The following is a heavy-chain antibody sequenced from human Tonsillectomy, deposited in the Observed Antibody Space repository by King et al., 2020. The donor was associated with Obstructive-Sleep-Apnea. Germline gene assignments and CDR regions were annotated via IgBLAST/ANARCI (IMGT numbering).Heavy chain of an antibody. Sequence: QLQESGPGLVKPSETLSLTCTVSGYSISSGYYWGWIRQPPGKGLEWIGSIYHSGSTYYNPSLKSRVTISVDTSKNQFSLKLSSVTAADTAVYYCARDKEVDDYFDYWGQGTLVTVSS. CDR3: ARDKEVDDYFDY. CDR2: IYHSGST. CDR1: GYSISSGYY. V-gene: IGHV4-38-2*02. D-gene: IGHD2-2*01. J-gene: IGHJ4*02.